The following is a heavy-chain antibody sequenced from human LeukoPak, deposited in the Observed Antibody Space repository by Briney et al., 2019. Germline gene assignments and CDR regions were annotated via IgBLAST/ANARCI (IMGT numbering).Heavy chain of an antibody. J-gene: IGHJ4*02. CDR2: ISSSGRTI. Sequence: PGGTLRLSCAASGFTFSSYAMNWVRQAPGKGLEWVSYISSSGRTIHYADSVKGRFTISRDNAKNSLYLQMNSLRAEDTTVYYCARHTGYDFAFDYWGQGTLVTVSS. V-gene: IGHV3-48*03. D-gene: IGHD5-12*01. CDR3: ARHTGYDFAFDY. CDR1: GFTFSSYA.